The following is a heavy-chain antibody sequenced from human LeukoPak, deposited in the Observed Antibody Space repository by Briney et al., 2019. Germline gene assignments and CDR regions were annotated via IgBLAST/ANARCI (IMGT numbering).Heavy chain of an antibody. CDR3: ARDPYSSSWKGGWFDP. CDR1: GFTFSSYS. J-gene: IGHJ5*02. Sequence: PGGSLRLSCAASGFTFSSYSMNWVRQAPGKGLEWVSSISSSSSYIYYADSVKGRFTISRDNAKNSLYLQMNGLRAEDTAVYYCARDPYSSSWKGGWFDPWGQGTLVTVSS. V-gene: IGHV3-21*01. D-gene: IGHD6-13*01. CDR2: ISSSSSYI.